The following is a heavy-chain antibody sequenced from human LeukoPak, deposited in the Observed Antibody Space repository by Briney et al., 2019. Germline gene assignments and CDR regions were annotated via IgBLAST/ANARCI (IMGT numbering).Heavy chain of an antibody. CDR2: IYYSGTT. J-gene: IGHJ2*01. V-gene: IGHV4-59*01. Sequence: SETLSLTCTVSGGSFSSYYWSWVRQPPGKGLEWIGYIYYSGTTNYNPSLKSRVTFSVDTSKSQFSLKLSSVTAADTAVYYCAKGNNFDISGYYFYWYFDLWGRGTLVTVSS. D-gene: IGHD3-22*01. CDR1: GGSFSSYY. CDR3: AKGNNFDISGYYFYWYFDL.